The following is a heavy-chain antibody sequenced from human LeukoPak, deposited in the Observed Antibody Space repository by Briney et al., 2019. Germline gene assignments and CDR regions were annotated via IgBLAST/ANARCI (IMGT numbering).Heavy chain of an antibody. D-gene: IGHD6-6*01. Sequence: GRSLRLSCAASGFTFSSYGVHWVRQAPGKGLEWVAVIWYDGSNKYYADSVKGRFTISRDNSKNTLYLQMNSLRAEDTAVYYCARDPRAYSSSEYYFDYWGQGTLVTVSS. CDR1: GFTFSSYG. CDR3: ARDPRAYSSSEYYFDY. V-gene: IGHV3-33*01. J-gene: IGHJ4*02. CDR2: IWYDGSNK.